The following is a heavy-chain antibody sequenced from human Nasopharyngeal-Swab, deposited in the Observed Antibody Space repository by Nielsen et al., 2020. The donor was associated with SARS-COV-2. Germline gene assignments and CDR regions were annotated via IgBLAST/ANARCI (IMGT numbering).Heavy chain of an antibody. J-gene: IGHJ6*02. V-gene: IGHV3-74*01. CDR1: GFTFSSYW. CDR2: INSDGSST. Sequence: GGSLRLSCAASGFTFSSYWMHWVRQAPGKGLVWVSRINSDGSSTSYADSVKGRFTISRDNAKNTLYLQMNSLRAEDTAVYYCARDRGYYDSSGYGAKQQNLYYYYHGMDVWGQGTTVTVSS. CDR3: ARDRGYYDSSGYGAKQQNLYYYYHGMDV. D-gene: IGHD3-22*01.